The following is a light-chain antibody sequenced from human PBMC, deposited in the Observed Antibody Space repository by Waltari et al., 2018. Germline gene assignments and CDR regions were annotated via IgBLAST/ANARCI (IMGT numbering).Light chain of an antibody. CDR3: CSYAGSSTSV. CDR1: TSDVGSYNL. Sequence: QSALTQPASVSGSPGQSIPISSTGTTSDVGSYNLRPWYHQPPGKAPKLIIYEVSKQPSGVSNRLSGSKSGNTASLTISGLQAEDEADYYCCSYAGSSTSVFGGGTKLTVL. V-gene: IGLV2-23*02. J-gene: IGLJ2*01. CDR2: EVS.